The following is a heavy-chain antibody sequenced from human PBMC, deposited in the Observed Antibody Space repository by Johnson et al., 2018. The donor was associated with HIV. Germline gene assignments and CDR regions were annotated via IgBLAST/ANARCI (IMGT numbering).Heavy chain of an antibody. D-gene: IGHD3-10*01. CDR1: GFTVSSNY. J-gene: IGHJ3*02. Sequence: VQLVESGGGVVQPGRSLRLSCAASGFTVSSNYMSWVRQAPGKGLEWVSVIYSGGSTYYADSVKGRFTISRDNAKKSLYLQMNSLRVEDTAVYYCAREQATLWFRASGAAFDIWGQGTTVTVSS. CDR2: IYSGGST. CDR3: AREQATLWFRASGAAFDI. V-gene: IGHV3-66*01.